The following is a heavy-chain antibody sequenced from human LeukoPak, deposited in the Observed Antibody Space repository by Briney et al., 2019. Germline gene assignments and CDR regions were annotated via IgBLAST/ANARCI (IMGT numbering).Heavy chain of an antibody. CDR1: GFTFDDYG. V-gene: IGHV3-48*01. CDR3: ARDVVVVAATLGYYYYGMDV. J-gene: IGHJ6*02. Sequence: GGSLRLSCAASGFTFDDYGMSWVRQAPGKGLEWLSYISSSSTTIYYADSVQGRFTISRDNAKNSLYLQMNSLRAEDTAVYYCARDVVVVAATLGYYYYGMDVWGQGTTVTVSS. CDR2: ISSSSTTI. D-gene: IGHD2-15*01.